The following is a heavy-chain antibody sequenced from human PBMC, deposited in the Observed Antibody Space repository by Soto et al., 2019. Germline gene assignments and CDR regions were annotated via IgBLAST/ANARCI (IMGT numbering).Heavy chain of an antibody. D-gene: IGHD4-4*01. Sequence: VGSLRLSCAASGFTFSGSAMHWVRQASGKGLEWVGRIRSKANSYATAYVASVKGRFTISRDDSKNTAYLQMNSLKTEDTAVYYCTAVNTVSSDYYYGMEVWGQGTTVTVSS. V-gene: IGHV3-73*01. CDR2: IRSKANSYAT. J-gene: IGHJ6*02. CDR1: GFTFSGSA. CDR3: TAVNTVSSDYYYGMEV.